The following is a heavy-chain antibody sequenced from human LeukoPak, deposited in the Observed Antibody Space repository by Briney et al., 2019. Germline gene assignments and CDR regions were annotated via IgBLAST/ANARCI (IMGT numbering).Heavy chain of an antibody. D-gene: IGHD2-2*01. Sequence: GGSLRLSCAASGFTLSSYSMNWVRQAPGKGLEWVSSISSSSSYIYYADSVKGRFTISRDNAKNSLYLQMNSLRAEDTAVYYCARDSSTVDPPYWGQGTLVTVSS. V-gene: IGHV3-21*01. J-gene: IGHJ4*02. CDR1: GFTLSSYS. CDR2: ISSSSSYI. CDR3: ARDSSTVDPPY.